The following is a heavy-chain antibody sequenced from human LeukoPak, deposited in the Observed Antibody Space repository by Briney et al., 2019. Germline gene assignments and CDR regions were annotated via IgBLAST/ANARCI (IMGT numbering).Heavy chain of an antibody. CDR3: VYGDYLYYFDY. CDR2: IYHSGST. D-gene: IGHD4-17*01. CDR1: GGSTSSSNW. V-gene: IGHV4-4*02. Sequence: LETLSLTCAVSGGSTSSSNWWSWVRQPPGKGLEWIGEIYHSGSTNYNPSLKSRVTISVDTSKNQFSLKLSSVTAADTAVYYCVYGDYLYYFDYWGQGTLVTVSS. J-gene: IGHJ4*02.